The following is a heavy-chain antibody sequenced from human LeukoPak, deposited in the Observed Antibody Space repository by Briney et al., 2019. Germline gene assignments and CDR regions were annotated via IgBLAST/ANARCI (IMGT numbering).Heavy chain of an antibody. Sequence: PSETLSLTCTVSGGSISSYYWSWIRQPPGKGLEWIGEINHSGSTNYNPSLKSRVTISVDTSKNQFSLKLSSVTAADTAVYYCASTQQWLRRIDYWGQGTLVTVSS. CDR1: GGSISSYY. CDR2: INHSGST. J-gene: IGHJ4*02. V-gene: IGHV4-34*01. CDR3: ASTQQWLRRIDY. D-gene: IGHD6-19*01.